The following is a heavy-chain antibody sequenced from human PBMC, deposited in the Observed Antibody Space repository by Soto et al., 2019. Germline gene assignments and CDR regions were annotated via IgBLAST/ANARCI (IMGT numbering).Heavy chain of an antibody. Sequence: GGSLRLSCAASGFNFATYSMSWVRQAPGKGLEWVAGISDGVDRAYYGDSVKGRFTISRDTSKNMLYLHMNSLRAEDTAIYYCARYTAVADPYYFDYWGQGTWSPSPQ. CDR2: ISDGVDRA. D-gene: IGHD6-19*01. J-gene: IGHJ4*02. V-gene: IGHV3-23*01. CDR1: GFNFATYS. CDR3: ARYTAVADPYYFDY.